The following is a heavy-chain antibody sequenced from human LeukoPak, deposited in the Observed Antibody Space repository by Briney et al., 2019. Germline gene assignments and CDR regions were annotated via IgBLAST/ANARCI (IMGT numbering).Heavy chain of an antibody. V-gene: IGHV3-9*01. CDR2: ISWNSGSI. Sequence: GGSLRLSCAASGFTFDDYAMHWVRHAPGKGLEWVSGISWNSGSIGYADSVKGRFTISRDNAKNSLYLQMNSLRAEDTALYYCTKVRDFGRYYFDYWGQGTLVTVSS. CDR1: GFTFDDYA. J-gene: IGHJ4*02. CDR3: TKVRDFGRYYFDY. D-gene: IGHD3/OR15-3a*01.